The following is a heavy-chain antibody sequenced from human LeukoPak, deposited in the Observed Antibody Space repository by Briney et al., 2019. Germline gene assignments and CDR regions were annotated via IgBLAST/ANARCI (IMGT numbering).Heavy chain of an antibody. J-gene: IGHJ4*02. V-gene: IGHV3-23*01. D-gene: IGHD3-10*01. Sequence: GGSLRLSCAASEFIFSSYGMSWVRQAPGKGLEWVSSISTTGGNTYYAESVKGRFTISRDNSKNTVFLQMSSLRAEDTALYYCAKGGGEDFDHWGQGALVTVSS. CDR3: AKGGGEDFDH. CDR2: ISTTGGNT. CDR1: EFIFSSYG.